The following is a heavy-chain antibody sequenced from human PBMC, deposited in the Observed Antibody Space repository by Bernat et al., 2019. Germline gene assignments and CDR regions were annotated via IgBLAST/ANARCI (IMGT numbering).Heavy chain of an antibody. CDR3: ARDLEEYYGSGSYRAFDS. D-gene: IGHD3-10*01. CDR2: INSDGSST. J-gene: IGHJ3*02. Sequence: EVQLVESGGGLVQPGGSLRLSCAASGFTFSSYWMHWVHQAPGKGLVWVSRINSDGSSTSYADSVKGRFTISRDNAKNTLYLQMNSLRAEDTAVYYCARDLEEYYGSGSYRAFDSWGQGTIVTVSS. CDR1: GFTFSSYW. V-gene: IGHV3-74*01.